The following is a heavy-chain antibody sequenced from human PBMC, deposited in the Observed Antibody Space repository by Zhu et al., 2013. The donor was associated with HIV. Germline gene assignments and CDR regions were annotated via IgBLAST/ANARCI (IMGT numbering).Heavy chain of an antibody. CDR1: GGSFSGYY. V-gene: IGHV4-34*01. Sequence: QVQLQQWGAGLLKPSETLSLTCAVYGGSFSGYYWSWIRQPPGKGLEWIGEINHSGSTNYNPSLKSRVTISVDTSKNQFSLKLSSVTAADTAVYYCARVGYYYDSSGYYRDFRHFDYWGQGTLVTVSS. CDR2: INHSGST. D-gene: IGHD3-22*01. CDR3: ARVGYYYDSSGYYRDFRHFDY. J-gene: IGHJ4*02.